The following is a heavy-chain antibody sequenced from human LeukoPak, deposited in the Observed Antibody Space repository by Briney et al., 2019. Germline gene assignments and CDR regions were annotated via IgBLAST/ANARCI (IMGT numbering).Heavy chain of an antibody. Sequence: AASVKVSCKASGYTFTSYDINWVRPATGQGLEWMGWMNPNSGNTGYAQKFQGRVTMTRNTSISTAYMELSSLRSEDTAVYYCARVTPLGYYYYYGMDVWGQGTTVTASS. CDR3: ARVTPLGYYYYYGMDV. CDR2: MNPNSGNT. CDR1: GYTFTSYD. V-gene: IGHV1-8*01. D-gene: IGHD2-15*01. J-gene: IGHJ6*02.